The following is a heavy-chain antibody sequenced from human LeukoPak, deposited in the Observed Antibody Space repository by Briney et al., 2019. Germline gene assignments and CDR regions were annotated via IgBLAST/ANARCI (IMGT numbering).Heavy chain of an antibody. CDR2: IYSGGSK. V-gene: IGHV3-66*01. D-gene: IGHD3-10*01. J-gene: IGHJ4*02. CDR1: GFTVSSNY. Sequence: GGSLRLSCAASGFTVSSNYMSWVRQAPGKGLEWVSVIYSGGSKYYADPVKGRFTISRDNSKNTLYLQMNSLRAEDTAVYYCARDEYGSGSYGDWGQGTLVTVSS. CDR3: ARDEYGSGSYGD.